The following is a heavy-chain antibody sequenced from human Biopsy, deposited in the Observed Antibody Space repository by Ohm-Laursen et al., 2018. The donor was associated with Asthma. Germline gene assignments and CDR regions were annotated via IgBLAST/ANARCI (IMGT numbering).Heavy chain of an antibody. CDR2: MNYGETT. Sequence: GTLSLTCTVSGASITSSAYYWGWIRQPPGKGLEWIGSMNYGETTYYSPSLKSRVTISVNTSKNQFSLKLRSVTAADAAVYYCARGISRVTGLFDHFDSWAQGTLFTASS. V-gene: IGHV4-39*07. CDR1: GASITSSAYY. D-gene: IGHD2-21*02. J-gene: IGHJ4*02. CDR3: ARGISRVTGLFDHFDS.